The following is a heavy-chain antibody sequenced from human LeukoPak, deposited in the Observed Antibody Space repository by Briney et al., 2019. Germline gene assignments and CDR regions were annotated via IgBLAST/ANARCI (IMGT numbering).Heavy chain of an antibody. CDR1: GFTFSSYE. CDR3: ARVTYDYVWGSYRTHFDY. V-gene: IGHV3-48*03. Sequence: PGGSLRLSCAASGFTFSSYEMNWVRQAPGKGLEWVSYISSSGSTIYYADSVKGRFTISRDNAKNSLYLQMNSLRAEDTAVYYCARVTYDYVWGSYRTHFDYWGQGTLVTVSS. CDR2: ISSSGSTI. J-gene: IGHJ4*02. D-gene: IGHD3-16*02.